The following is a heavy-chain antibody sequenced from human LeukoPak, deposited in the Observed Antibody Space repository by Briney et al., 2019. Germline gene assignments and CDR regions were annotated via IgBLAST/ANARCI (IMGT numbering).Heavy chain of an antibody. J-gene: IGHJ4*02. Sequence: PGGSLRLSCAASGVTISSYGMRWVRQAPGKGLEWVAAIWYDGSNEYYADSVRGRFTISRDNSKNTLYLQVNSLRAEDTAVYYCARDLIPTTSHFEYWGQGTPVTVSS. D-gene: IGHD2-2*01. V-gene: IGHV3-33*01. CDR2: IWYDGSNE. CDR3: ARDLIPTTSHFEY. CDR1: GVTISSYG.